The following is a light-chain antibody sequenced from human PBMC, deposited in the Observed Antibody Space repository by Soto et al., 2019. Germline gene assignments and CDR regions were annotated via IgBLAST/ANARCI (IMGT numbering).Light chain of an antibody. V-gene: IGLV2-8*01. CDR3: SAYAGSSTWV. Sequence: QSVPTQPPSASGSPGQSVTFSCTGTSSDVGGYNYVSWYQQYPGKAPKLMIYEVYKRHSGVPDRFSGSKSGNTASLTVSRLQPEDEADYYCSAYAGSSTWVFGGGTKLTVL. CDR2: EVY. J-gene: IGLJ2*01. CDR1: SSDVGGYNY.